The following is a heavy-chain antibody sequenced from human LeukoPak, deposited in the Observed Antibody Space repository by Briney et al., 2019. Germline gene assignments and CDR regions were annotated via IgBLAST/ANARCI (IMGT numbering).Heavy chain of an antibody. CDR2: INPNSGGT. J-gene: IGHJ5*02. CDR1: GYTFSDYF. Sequence: GASVKVSCKASGYTFSDYFIHWVRQAPGRGLEWMGRINPNSGGTNYAQKFQGRVTMTRDTSVSTAYMELSRLRSDDTAVYYCARRKGEPNIFDPWGQGTLVTVSS. D-gene: IGHD3-16*01. V-gene: IGHV1-2*06. CDR3: ARRKGEPNIFDP.